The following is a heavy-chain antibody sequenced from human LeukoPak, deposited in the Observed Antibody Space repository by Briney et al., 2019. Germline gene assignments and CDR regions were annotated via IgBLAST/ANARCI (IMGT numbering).Heavy chain of an antibody. Sequence: ASVKVSCKASGYTFTNYDINWVRQATGQGLEWLGWMSPNNGDTGYAQKFQGRVTMTRDTSTNTAYMELSGLTSEDTAVYYCARNPPRTGDFNSWGQGALVTVSS. CDR2: MSPNNGDT. D-gene: IGHD7-27*01. J-gene: IGHJ4*02. V-gene: IGHV1-8*01. CDR3: ARNPPRTGDFNS. CDR1: GYTFTNYD.